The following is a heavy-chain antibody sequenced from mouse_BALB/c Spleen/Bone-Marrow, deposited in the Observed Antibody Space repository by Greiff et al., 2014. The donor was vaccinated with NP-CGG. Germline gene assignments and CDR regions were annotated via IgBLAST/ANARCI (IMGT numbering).Heavy chain of an antibody. CDR3: ARAMIYYYAMDY. Sequence: VQLQQSGPELVKPGASVKVSCKASGYSFTSFILHWVKMRPGQGLEWIGYINPYNDGTKYNEKFKGKAILTSDKSSSSANMELSSLTSEDSAVYYCARAMIYYYAMDYWGQGTSVTVSS. J-gene: IGHJ4*01. CDR2: INPYNDGT. D-gene: IGHD2-4*01. CDR1: GYSFTSFI. V-gene: IGHV1-14*01.